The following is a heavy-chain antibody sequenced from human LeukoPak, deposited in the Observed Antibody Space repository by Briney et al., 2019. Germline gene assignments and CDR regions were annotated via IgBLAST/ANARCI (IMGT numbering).Heavy chain of an antibody. J-gene: IGHJ4*02. CDR1: GFTFSSYG. CDR3: ARETPAVAGAFDY. V-gene: IGHV3-33*01. CDR2: IGYDGSNK. Sequence: GGSLRLSCAASGFTFSSYGMHWVRQAPGKGLEWVAVIGYDGSNKYYADSVKGRFTISRDNSKNTLYLQMNSLRADDTAVYYCARETPAVAGAFDYWGQGTLVTVSS. D-gene: IGHD6-19*01.